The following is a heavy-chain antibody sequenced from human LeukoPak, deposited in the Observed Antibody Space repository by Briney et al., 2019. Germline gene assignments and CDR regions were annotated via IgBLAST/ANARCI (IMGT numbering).Heavy chain of an antibody. Sequence: GGSLRLSCVVSGLTFSDHWMHWVRQTPGKGLLWVSHINYEGSDTRYADSVRGRFTISRDNAKNTVYLQMNSLRVEDAAVYYCAKDSGYSGYDPFDYWGQGTLVTVSS. CDR1: GLTFSDHW. J-gene: IGHJ4*02. V-gene: IGHV3-74*01. CDR2: INYEGSDT. D-gene: IGHD5-12*01. CDR3: AKDSGYSGYDPFDY.